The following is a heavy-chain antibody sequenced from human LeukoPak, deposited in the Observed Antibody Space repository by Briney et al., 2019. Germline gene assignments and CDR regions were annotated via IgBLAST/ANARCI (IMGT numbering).Heavy chain of an antibody. Sequence: GGSLRLSCAASGFTFSNAWMTWVRQAPGKGLEWVGRIKSKTDGGTTDYAAPVKGRFIISRNDSKNTLYLQMYSLKTEDTAVYYCTTALSYYYDTSGYYSFDYWGQGTLVTVSS. V-gene: IGHV3-15*01. D-gene: IGHD3-22*01. CDR3: TTALSYYYDTSGYYSFDY. CDR1: GFTFSNAW. J-gene: IGHJ4*02. CDR2: IKSKTDGGTT.